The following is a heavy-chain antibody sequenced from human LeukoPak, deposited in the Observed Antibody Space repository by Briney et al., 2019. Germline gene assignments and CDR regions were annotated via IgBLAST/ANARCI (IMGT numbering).Heavy chain of an antibody. CDR1: GYSFTSYW. V-gene: IGHV5-51*01. D-gene: IGHD1-7*01. J-gene: IGHJ6*02. CDR3: ARHNYCLGYFYYYGMDV. Sequence: GESLKISCKGSGYSFTSYWIGWGRQMPGKGLEWMGSIYPSDSDTRNSPSFQGQVTISADKSISTAYLQWNSLKASDTAMYSCARHNYCLGYFYYYGMDVWGQGTTVTVPS. CDR2: IYPSDSDT.